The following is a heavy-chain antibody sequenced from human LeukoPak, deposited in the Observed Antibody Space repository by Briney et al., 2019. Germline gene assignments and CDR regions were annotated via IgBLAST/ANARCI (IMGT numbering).Heavy chain of an antibody. V-gene: IGHV3-53*01. CDR3: AKYRPRIVVVPAATLDY. CDR2: IYSGGST. D-gene: IGHD2-2*01. CDR1: GFTVSSNY. Sequence: GGSLRLSCAASGFTVSSNYMSWVRQAPGKGLEWVSVIYSGGSTYYADSVKGRFTISRDNSKNTLYLQMNSLRAEDTAVYYCAKYRPRIVVVPAATLDYWGQGTLVTVSS. J-gene: IGHJ4*02.